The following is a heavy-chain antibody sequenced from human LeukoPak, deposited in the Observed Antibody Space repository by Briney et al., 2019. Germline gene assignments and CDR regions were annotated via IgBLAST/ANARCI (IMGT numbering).Heavy chain of an antibody. V-gene: IGHV3-23*01. J-gene: IGHJ3*01. D-gene: IGHD1-14*01. Sequence: GGSLRLSCAASGFTFSSYAMAWVRQAPGTGLECVSTIDAGSGNIFYADSVKGRFTISRDNSKNTLYLQMNSLRAEDTALYYCAKDVPRSGWAFDLWGQGTVVTVSS. CDR1: GFTFSSYA. CDR2: IDAGSGNI. CDR3: AKDVPRSGWAFDL.